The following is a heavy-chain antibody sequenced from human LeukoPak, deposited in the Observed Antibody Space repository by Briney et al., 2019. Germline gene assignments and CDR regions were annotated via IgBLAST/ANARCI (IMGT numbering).Heavy chain of an antibody. Sequence: GGSLRLSCAASGFTFSSYGMHWVRQAPGKGLEWVAFIRYDGSNKYYADSVKGRFTISRDNSKNTLYLQMNSLRAGDTAVYYCAKDTGEWELLWSWFDPWGQGTLVTVSS. CDR1: GFTFSSYG. CDR2: IRYDGSNK. V-gene: IGHV3-30*02. D-gene: IGHD1-26*01. CDR3: AKDTGEWELLWSWFDP. J-gene: IGHJ5*02.